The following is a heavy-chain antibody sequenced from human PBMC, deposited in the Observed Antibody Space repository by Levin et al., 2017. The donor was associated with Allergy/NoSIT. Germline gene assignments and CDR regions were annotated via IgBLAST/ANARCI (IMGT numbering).Heavy chain of an antibody. V-gene: IGHV3-30*18. CDR2: ISYDGSNK. Sequence: GESLKISCAASGFTFSSYGMHWVRQAPGKGLEWVAVISYDGSNKYYADSVKGRFTISRDNSKNTLYLQMNSLRAEDTAVYYCAKDSRWFGEFPKRAPVSLFDYWGQGTLVTVSS. CDR3: AKDSRWFGEFPKRAPVSLFDY. CDR1: GFTFSSYG. J-gene: IGHJ4*02. D-gene: IGHD3-10*01.